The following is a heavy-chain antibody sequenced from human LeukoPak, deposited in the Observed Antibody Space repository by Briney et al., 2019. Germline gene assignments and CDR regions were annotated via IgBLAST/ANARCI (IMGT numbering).Heavy chain of an antibody. Sequence: SETLSLTCTVSGASISGPSWNWIRQPPGKGLEWIGRIYYSGATNYNPSLKSRVTISVDTSKNQFSLKLSSVTAADTAVYYCARRGRLYYDSSGYLYYFDYWGQGTLVTVSS. CDR2: IYYSGAT. CDR3: ARRGRLYYDSSGYLYYFDY. D-gene: IGHD3-22*01. CDR1: GASISGPS. J-gene: IGHJ4*02. V-gene: IGHV4-59*11.